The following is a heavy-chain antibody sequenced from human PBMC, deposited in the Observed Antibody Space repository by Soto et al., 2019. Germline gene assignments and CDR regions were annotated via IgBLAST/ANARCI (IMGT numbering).Heavy chain of an antibody. D-gene: IGHD2-15*01. Sequence: QVQLVESGGGVVQPGRPLRLSCAASGFTFNSYAMHWVRQAPGKGLEWVAVISYDGSNKYYADSVKGRFTISRDNSKNTLYLQMNSLRAEDTAVYYCARFKGCSGGSCYPYFDYWGQETLVTVSS. CDR2: ISYDGSNK. V-gene: IGHV3-30-3*01. J-gene: IGHJ4*02. CDR3: ARFKGCSGGSCYPYFDY. CDR1: GFTFNSYA.